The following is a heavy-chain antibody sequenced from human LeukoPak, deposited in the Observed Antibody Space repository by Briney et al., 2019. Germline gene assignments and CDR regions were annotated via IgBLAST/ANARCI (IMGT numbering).Heavy chain of an antibody. V-gene: IGHV4-4*02. CDR3: ARVGIYYYGSGALDAFDI. J-gene: IGHJ3*02. CDR2: ISHSGST. Sequence: SGTLSLTCGVSGGSISSSNWWSWVRQPPGKGLEWIGEISHSGSTNYNPSLKGRVTISVDKSENQFSLKLSSVTAADTAVYYCARVGIYYYGSGALDAFDIWGQGTMVTVSS. D-gene: IGHD3-10*01. CDR1: GGSISSSNW.